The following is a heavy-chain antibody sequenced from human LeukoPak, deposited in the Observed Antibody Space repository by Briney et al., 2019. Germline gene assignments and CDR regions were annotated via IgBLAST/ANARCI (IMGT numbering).Heavy chain of an antibody. J-gene: IGHJ4*02. CDR2: IHPDSGVT. V-gene: IGHV1-2*02. Sequence: ASVKVSCKTSGYTFTGYFIRWVRQAPGQGLEWMGWIHPDSGVTTYAQKFQGRVTLTRDTSISTAYMELSRLRSDDTTVYYCTREDYWGQGTLVTVSS. CDR3: TREDY. CDR1: GYTFTGYF.